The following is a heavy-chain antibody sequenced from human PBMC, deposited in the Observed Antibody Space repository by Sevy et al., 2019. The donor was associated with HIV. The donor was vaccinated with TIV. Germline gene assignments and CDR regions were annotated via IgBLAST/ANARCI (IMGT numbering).Heavy chain of an antibody. CDR1: TFTFSHYA. D-gene: IGHD3-16*01. CDR2: ISYNGEDE. V-gene: IGHV3-30*04. Sequence: GGSLRLSCVASTFTFSHYAMHWVRQAPGKGLQWVASISYNGEDENYADSVAGRFTISRDNPKNTLFLQMSSLRPDDTALYYCARDWGTPPTAILYHFDFWGQGIPVTVSS. J-gene: IGHJ4*02. CDR3: ARDWGTPPTAILYHFDF.